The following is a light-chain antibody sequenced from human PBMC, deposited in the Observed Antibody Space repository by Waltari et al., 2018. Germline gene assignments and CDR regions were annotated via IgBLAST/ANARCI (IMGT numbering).Light chain of an antibody. V-gene: IGLV2-14*01. CDR3: SSYASSNFLV. J-gene: IGLJ3*02. Sequence: QSALSQPASVSGSPGQSITISCTGARSDVGGFNYCPWYQQNPGKAPKLLIFEATKRPSGVSIRFSGSTSGNTASLTISGLQAEDEADYYCSSYASSNFLVFGGGTKVTVL. CDR2: EAT. CDR1: RSDVGGFNY.